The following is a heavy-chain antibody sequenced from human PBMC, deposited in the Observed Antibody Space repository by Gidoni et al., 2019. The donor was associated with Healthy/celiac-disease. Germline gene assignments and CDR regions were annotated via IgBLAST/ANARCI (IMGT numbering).Heavy chain of an antibody. D-gene: IGHD5-12*01. V-gene: IGHV3-43*01. CDR3: AKEIGDGYNSGGFDY. Sequence: EVQLVESGGVVVQPGGSLRLSCAASGFTLDDYTIQWVRQAPGKGREWVSLISWDGGSTYSADSVKVRFTISRDNSKNSLYLQMSSLRTEDTALYYSAKEIGDGYNSGGFDYWGQGTLVTVSS. CDR1: GFTLDDYT. CDR2: ISWDGGST. J-gene: IGHJ4*02.